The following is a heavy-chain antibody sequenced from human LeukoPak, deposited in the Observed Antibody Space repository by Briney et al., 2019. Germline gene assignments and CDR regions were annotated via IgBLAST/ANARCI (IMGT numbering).Heavy chain of an antibody. D-gene: IGHD2-15*01. Sequence: AGGSLRLSCAASGFTFSGFWMSWVRQAPGKGLEWVANIKVDGSEKNYVDSVRGRFTISRDNAKNSLYLQMNSLRAEDTAVYYCTRNGRSIDYWGEGTLVTVSS. CDR1: GFTFSGFW. CDR2: IKVDGSEK. J-gene: IGHJ4*02. CDR3: TRNGRSIDY. V-gene: IGHV3-7*01.